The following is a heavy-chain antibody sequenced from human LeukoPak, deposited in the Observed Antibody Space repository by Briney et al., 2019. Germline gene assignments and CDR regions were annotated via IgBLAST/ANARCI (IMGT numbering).Heavy chain of an antibody. CDR3: ARDATRGGDFDY. J-gene: IGHJ4*02. Sequence: GGSLRLSCAASGFTFSSHWMSWVRQAPGKGLEWVANINEDGSQIYYVGSVKGRFTVSRDNARDSLYLQMTSLRVEDTAIYYCARDATRGGDFDYWGQGTLVTVSS. V-gene: IGHV3-7*01. CDR2: INEDGSQI. D-gene: IGHD3-16*01. CDR1: GFTFSSHW.